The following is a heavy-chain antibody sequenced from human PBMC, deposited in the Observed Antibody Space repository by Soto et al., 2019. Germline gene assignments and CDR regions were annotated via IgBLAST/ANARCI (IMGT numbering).Heavy chain of an antibody. Sequence: GTLALTCAVSGGSFTSNNWWTCVRQPPGQGLEWIGEIYRTGSTNYNPSLKSRVTISLDKSENQFSLKVTSLTAADTAVYYCASRDPGTSVDYWGQGTLVTVS. J-gene: IGHJ4*02. D-gene: IGHD1-7*01. V-gene: IGHV4-4*02. CDR1: GGSFTSNNW. CDR3: ASRDPGTSVDY. CDR2: IYRTGST.